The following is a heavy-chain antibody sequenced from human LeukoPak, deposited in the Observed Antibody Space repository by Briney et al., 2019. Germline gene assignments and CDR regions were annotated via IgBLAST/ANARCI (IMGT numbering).Heavy chain of an antibody. V-gene: IGHV3-7*01. CDR3: ARFYYASGNYYKRFDC. CDR1: GFTFSSYW. D-gene: IGHD3-10*01. J-gene: IGHJ4*02. CDR2: IKQDGGEK. Sequence: PGGSLRLSCAASGFTFSSYWMSWVRQAPGKGLEWVANIKQDGGEKYYVDSVKGRFTISRDNAKNSLYLQMNSLRAEDTAVYYCARFYYASGNYYKRFDCWDQGTLVTVSS.